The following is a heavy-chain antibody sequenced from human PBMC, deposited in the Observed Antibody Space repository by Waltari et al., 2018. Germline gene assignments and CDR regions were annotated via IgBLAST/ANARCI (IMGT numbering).Heavy chain of an antibody. V-gene: IGHV4-4*07. CDR3: ARDGEGTPYYGYYMDV. D-gene: IGHD3-10*01. CDR1: GGSISSYY. J-gene: IGHJ6*03. Sequence: QVQLQESGPGLVKPSETLSLTCTVSGGSISSYYWSWIRQPAGKGLEWIGRIYTSGSTNDNPYLKSRVTRSVNTSKNQSSMKLSSVTAAATAVYYCARDGEGTPYYGYYMDVWGKGTTVTISS. CDR2: IYTSGST.